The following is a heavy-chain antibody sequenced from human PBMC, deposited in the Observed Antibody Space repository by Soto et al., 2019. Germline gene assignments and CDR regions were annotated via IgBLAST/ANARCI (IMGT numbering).Heavy chain of an antibody. CDR1: GGSISDNGYY. V-gene: IGHV4-31*03. CDR2: IYYSGST. Sequence: SSETLSLTCTVSGGSISDNGYYWSWIRQHPGKGLEWIGYIYYSGSTYYNPSLKSRVTISVDTSKNQFSLKLSSVTAADTAVYYCARDLQYSRLFYGMDVWGQGTTVTVS. J-gene: IGHJ6*02. CDR3: ARDLQYSRLFYGMDV. D-gene: IGHD6-13*01.